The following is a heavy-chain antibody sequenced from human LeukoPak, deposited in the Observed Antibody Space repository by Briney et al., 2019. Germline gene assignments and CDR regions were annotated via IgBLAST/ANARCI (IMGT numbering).Heavy chain of an antibody. CDR3: ARDRGLGVYTPDY. CDR2: ISSSSSYI. J-gene: IGHJ4*02. V-gene: IGHV3-21*01. Sequence: GGSLRLSCAASGFTFSSYSMNWVRQAPGKGLEWVSSISSSSSYIYYADSVKGRFTISRDNAKNSLYLQMNSLRAEDTAVYYCARDRGLGVYTPDYWGQGTLVTVSS. CDR1: GFTFSSYS. D-gene: IGHD3-10*01.